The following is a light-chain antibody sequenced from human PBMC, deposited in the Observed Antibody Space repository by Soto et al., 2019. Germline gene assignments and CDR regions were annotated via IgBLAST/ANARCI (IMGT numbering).Light chain of an antibody. J-gene: IGKJ5*01. CDR3: QQSYSTPIT. Sequence: DIQMTQSLSSLSASVGDRVTITCRASQSISSYLNWYQQKPGKAPKLLIYAASSLQSGVPSRFSGSGSGTDFTLTISSLQPEDFATYYCQQSYSTPITFGQGTRLENK. CDR2: AAS. V-gene: IGKV1-39*01. CDR1: QSISSY.